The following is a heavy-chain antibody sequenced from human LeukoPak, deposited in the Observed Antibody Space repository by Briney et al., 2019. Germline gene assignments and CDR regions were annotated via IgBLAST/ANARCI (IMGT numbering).Heavy chain of an antibody. Sequence: ASVKVSCKTSGYTFTSYYMHWVRQAPGQGLEWMGWVNPTSGGTNYAQKFQGRVTMTRDTPISTAYMELSGLRSDDTAVYYCARGGAYCSGATCYVDYWGQGSLVTVSS. CDR3: ARGGAYCSGATCYVDY. CDR1: GYTFTSYY. J-gene: IGHJ4*02. CDR2: VNPTSGGT. D-gene: IGHD2-15*01. V-gene: IGHV1-2*02.